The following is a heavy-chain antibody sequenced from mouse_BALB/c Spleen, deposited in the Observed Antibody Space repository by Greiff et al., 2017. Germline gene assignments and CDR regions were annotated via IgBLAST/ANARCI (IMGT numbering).Heavy chain of an antibody. D-gene: IGHD2-14*01. CDR1: GYSITSDYA. J-gene: IGHJ3*01. CDR3: ARRRGYRYDGEAWFAY. Sequence: DVKLVESGPGLVKPSQSLSLTCTVTGYSITSDYAWNWIRQFPGNKLEWMGYISYSGSTSYNPSLKSRISITRDTSKNQFFLQLNSVTTEDTATYYCARRRGYRYDGEAWFAYWGQGTLVTVSA. CDR2: ISYSGST. V-gene: IGHV3-2*02.